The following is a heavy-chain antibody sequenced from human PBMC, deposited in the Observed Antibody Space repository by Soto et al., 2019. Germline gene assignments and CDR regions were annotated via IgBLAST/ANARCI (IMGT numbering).Heavy chain of an antibody. CDR3: ARIRGLGEVSPYFDY. CDR2: ISYSGNT. Sequence: PSETLSLTCTVSRGSISSYYWSWIRQPPGKGLEWIGYISYSGNTNYNASLKSRITISVDTSTNQFSLRVTSVTAADTAVYYFARIRGLGEVSPYFDYCGQGTLVTVSS. D-gene: IGHD3-16*02. V-gene: IGHV4-59*01. CDR1: RGSISSYY. J-gene: IGHJ4*02.